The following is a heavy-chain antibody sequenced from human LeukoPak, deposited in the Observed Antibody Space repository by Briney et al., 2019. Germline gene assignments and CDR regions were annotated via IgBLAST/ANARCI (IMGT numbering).Heavy chain of an antibody. J-gene: IGHJ6*02. CDR3: TRESYYDFWSGYYLGGYYYYYGMDV. CDR1: GGSFSGYY. V-gene: IGHV3-49*04. Sequence: LSLTCAVYGGSFSGYYWSWVRQAPGKGLEWVGFIRSKAYGGTTEYAASVKGRFTISRDDSKSIAYLQMNSLKTEDTAVYYCTRESYYDFWSGYYLGGYYYYYGMDVWGQGTTVTVSS. CDR2: IRSKAYGGTT. D-gene: IGHD3-3*01.